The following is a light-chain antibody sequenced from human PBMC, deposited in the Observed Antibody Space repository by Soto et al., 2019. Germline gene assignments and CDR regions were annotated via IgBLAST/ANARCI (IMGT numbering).Light chain of an antibody. Sequence: DLQVTQSPASLSASVGEKVSITCRASQSIGTYLNWYQQKSGTAPKLLIYTASKLQTGVPSRFGGSGSGTEFTLTISSLQPADFATYYCLQTYSSPRSFGQGTKLDIK. CDR2: TAS. CDR1: QSIGTY. J-gene: IGKJ2*01. CDR3: LQTYSSPRS. V-gene: IGKV1-39*01.